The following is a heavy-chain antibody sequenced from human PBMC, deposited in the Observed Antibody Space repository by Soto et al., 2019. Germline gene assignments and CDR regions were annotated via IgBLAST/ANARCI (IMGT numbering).Heavy chain of an antibody. CDR2: ISAYNGNT. D-gene: IGHD2-21*02. V-gene: IGHV1-18*01. CDR3: ARVRVVVTAILPFDY. CDR1: GYTFTSYG. Sequence: ASVKVSCKASGYTFTSYGISWVRQAPGQGLEWMGWISAYNGNTNYAQKLQGRVTMTTDTSTSTAYMELRSLRSDDTAVYYCARVRVVVTAILPFDYWGQGTLVTVSS. J-gene: IGHJ4*02.